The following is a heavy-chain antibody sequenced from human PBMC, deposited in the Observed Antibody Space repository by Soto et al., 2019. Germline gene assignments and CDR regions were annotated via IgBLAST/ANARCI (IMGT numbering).Heavy chain of an antibody. CDR1: GFTFSSYA. D-gene: IGHD3-9*01. Sequence: GGSLRLSCAASGFTFSSYAMSWVRQAPGKGLEWVSAISGSGGSTYYADSVKGRFTISRDNSKNTLYLQMNSLRAEDTAVYYCAKVGLRYFDWLTAYFDYWGQGTLVTVSS. CDR3: AKVGLRYFDWLTAYFDY. CDR2: ISGSGGST. V-gene: IGHV3-23*01. J-gene: IGHJ4*02.